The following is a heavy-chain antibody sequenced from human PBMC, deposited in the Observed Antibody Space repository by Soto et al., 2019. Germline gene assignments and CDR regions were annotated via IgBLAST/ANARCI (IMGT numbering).Heavy chain of an antibody. CDR2: IYYSGST. CDR3: ARAPPEYDILTGYYSRYFDY. Sequence: SETLSLTCSFSGGSIRSYYWTWIRQSPGKGLEWIGYIYYSGSTNYNPSLKSRVTISVDTSKNQFSLKLSSVTAADTAVYYCARAPPEYDILTGYYSRYFDYWGQGTLVTVSS. CDR1: GGSIRSYY. J-gene: IGHJ4*02. D-gene: IGHD3-9*01. V-gene: IGHV4-59*01.